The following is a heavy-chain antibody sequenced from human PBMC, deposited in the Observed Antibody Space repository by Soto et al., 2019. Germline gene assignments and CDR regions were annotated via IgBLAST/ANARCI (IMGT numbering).Heavy chain of an antibody. CDR2: IYHSGST. D-gene: IGHD2-2*01. J-gene: IGHJ6*02. CDR1: GYSISSGYY. V-gene: IGHV4-38-2*01. CDR3: ARAIVVVPAAIEPDYYYYGMDV. Sequence: SSETLSLTCAVSGYSISSGYYWGWIRQPPGKGLEWIGSIYHSGSTYYNPSLKSRVTISVDTSKNQFSLKLSSVTAADTAVYYCARAIVVVPAAIEPDYYYYGMDVWGQGTTVTVSS.